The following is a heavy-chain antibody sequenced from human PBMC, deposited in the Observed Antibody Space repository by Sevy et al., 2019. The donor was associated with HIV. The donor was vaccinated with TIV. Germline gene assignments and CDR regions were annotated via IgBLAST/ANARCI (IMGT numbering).Heavy chain of an antibody. CDR1: GYTFTDYY. CDR2: INPHIGGT. J-gene: IGHJ4*02. CDR3: ARGDSLVVPPATVDY. D-gene: IGHD2-2*01. V-gene: IGHV1-2*02. Sequence: ASVKVSCKASGYTFTDYYIHWVRQAPGQGLEWMGWINPHIGGTNFAQKFQGRVTITRDTSISTAYLDLSRLRSDDTAIYYCARGDSLVVPPATVDYWGQGTLVTVSS.